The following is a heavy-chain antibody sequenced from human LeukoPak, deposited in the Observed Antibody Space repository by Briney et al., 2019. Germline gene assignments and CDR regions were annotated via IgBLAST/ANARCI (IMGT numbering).Heavy chain of an antibody. J-gene: IGHJ6*02. V-gene: IGHV1-18*01. CDR3: ARVVYVAAVSFPVIGMDV. CDR2: SSAYYGNT. CDR1: GYTFTSYG. D-gene: IGHD2-8*01. Sequence: ASVKVSCKASGYTFTSYGISCVRQAPGQGLERMGWSSAYYGNTNYPQKLQGRVTMTTDTSTSTAYMEQRSLRSDDTAVYYCARVVYVAAVSFPVIGMDVWGQGTTVTVSS.